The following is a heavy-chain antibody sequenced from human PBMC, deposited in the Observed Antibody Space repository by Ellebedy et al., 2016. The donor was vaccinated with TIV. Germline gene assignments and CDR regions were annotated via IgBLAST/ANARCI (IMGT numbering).Heavy chain of an antibody. D-gene: IGHD3-3*01. J-gene: IGHJ6*03. CDR2: IYYSGST. Sequence: SETLSLXXTVSGDSISSYYWSWIRQPPGKGLEWIEYIYYSGSTNYNPSLKSRVTISVDRSKNQFSLKLSSVTAADTAVYYCARGVITIFGTPDYYYYMDVWGKGTTVTVSS. CDR3: ARGVITIFGTPDYYYYMDV. CDR1: GDSISSYY. V-gene: IGHV4-59*13.